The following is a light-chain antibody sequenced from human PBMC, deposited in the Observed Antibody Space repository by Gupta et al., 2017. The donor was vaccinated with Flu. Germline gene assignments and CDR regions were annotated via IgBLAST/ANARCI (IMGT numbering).Light chain of an antibody. CDR1: QSLLHSNGYNY. J-gene: IGKJ4*01. V-gene: IGKV2-28*01. CDR2: LGS. Sequence: EIAMTPSPLSLTVTPGKPAYISCRSSQSLLHSNGYNYLDWYLQKPGQSPQLLIYLGSNRASGVPDRFSGSGTGTDFTLKISRVEAEDVGVYYCMQALQTPRTFGGGTKVEIK. CDR3: MQALQTPRT.